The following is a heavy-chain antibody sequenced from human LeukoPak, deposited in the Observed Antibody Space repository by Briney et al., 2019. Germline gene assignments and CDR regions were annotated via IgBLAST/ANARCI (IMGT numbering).Heavy chain of an antibody. CDR2: ISGSGGST. V-gene: IGHV3-23*01. D-gene: IGHD6-13*01. CDR1: GFTFSSYA. CDR3: AKHRGSSWYRAFDY. Sequence: PGGSLRLSCAASGFTFSSYAMSWVRQAPGKGLEWVSTISGSGGSTYYADSVKGRFTISRDNSKNTLYLQMNSLRAEDTAVYYCAKHRGSSWYRAFDYWGKGTTVTVSS. J-gene: IGHJ4*03.